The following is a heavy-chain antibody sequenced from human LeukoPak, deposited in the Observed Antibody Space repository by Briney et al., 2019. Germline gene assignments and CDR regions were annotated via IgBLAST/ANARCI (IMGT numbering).Heavy chain of an antibody. J-gene: IGHJ6*03. CDR1: GFTFSSYS. V-gene: IGHV3-21*01. CDR2: ISSSSSYI. Sequence: GGSLRLSCAASGFTFSSYSMNWVRQAPGKGLEWVSSISSSSSYIYYADSVKGRFTISRDNSKNTLYLQMNSRRAEDTAVYYCAKELVGLYYYYYMDVWGKGTTVTISS. D-gene: IGHD6-6*01. CDR3: AKELVGLYYYYYMDV.